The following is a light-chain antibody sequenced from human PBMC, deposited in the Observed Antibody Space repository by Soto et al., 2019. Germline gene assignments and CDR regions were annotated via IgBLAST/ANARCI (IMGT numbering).Light chain of an antibody. J-gene: IGLJ1*01. CDR3: SSDSSISAYV. CDR2: DDS. V-gene: IGLV2-14*01. CDR1: SSDVGGYNY. Sequence: QSALTQPPSVSGSPGQSITISCTGTSSDVGGYNYVSWYQQHPGKAPKLMIYDDSNRPSGVSNRFSGSKSGNTASLTISGLQAEEEAYYYGSSDSSISAYVFGTGTKLTVL.